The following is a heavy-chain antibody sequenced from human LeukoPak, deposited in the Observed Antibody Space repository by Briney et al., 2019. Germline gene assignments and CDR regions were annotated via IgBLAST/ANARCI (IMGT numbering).Heavy chain of an antibody. J-gene: IGHJ4*02. D-gene: IGHD3-10*01. V-gene: IGHV3-7*03. CDR2: TNQDGSVK. Sequence: GGSLRLSCKASGFTFNMFWMAWVRQAPGKGLEWVSNTNQDGSVKFYVDSVRDRFAVSRDNAQRSLFLQMNSLRVEDTAVYYCAKAVVVRGYFDYWGQGTLVTVSS. CDR3: AKAVVVRGYFDY. CDR1: GFTFNMFW.